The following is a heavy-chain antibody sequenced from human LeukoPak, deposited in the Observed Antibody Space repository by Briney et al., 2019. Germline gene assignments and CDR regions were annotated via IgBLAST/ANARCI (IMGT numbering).Heavy chain of an antibody. D-gene: IGHD3-10*01. CDR2: IRYDGSNK. J-gene: IGHJ6*03. Sequence: PGGSLRLPCAAPGFTFSSYGMHWVRQAPGKGLEWVAVIRYDGSNKYYADSVKGRFTISRDNSKNTLYLQMNSLRAEDTAVYYCAKNGLYGSGNMDVWGKGTTVTVSS. CDR1: GFTFSSYG. V-gene: IGHV3-33*06. CDR3: AKNGLYGSGNMDV.